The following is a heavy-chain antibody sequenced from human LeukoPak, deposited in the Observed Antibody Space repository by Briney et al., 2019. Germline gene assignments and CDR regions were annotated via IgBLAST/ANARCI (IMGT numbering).Heavy chain of an antibody. V-gene: IGHV3-21*04. CDR2: ISSSSSYI. CDR1: GFTFSSYS. Sequence: GGSLRLSCAASGFTFSSYSMNWVSQAPGKGLEWVSSISSSSSYIYYADSVKGRFTISRDNAKNSLYLQMNSLRAEDTAVYYCARIGKQLNWFDPWGQGTLVTVSS. D-gene: IGHD6-13*01. J-gene: IGHJ5*02. CDR3: ARIGKQLNWFDP.